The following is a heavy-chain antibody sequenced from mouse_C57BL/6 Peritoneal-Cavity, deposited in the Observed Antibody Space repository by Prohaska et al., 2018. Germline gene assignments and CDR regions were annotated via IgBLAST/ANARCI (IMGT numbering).Heavy chain of an antibody. D-gene: IGHD1-1*01. V-gene: IGHV1-82*01. CDR1: GYAFSSSW. CDR2: VYPGDGDT. J-gene: IGHJ3*01. Sequence: QVQLQQSGPELVKPGASVKISCKASGYAFSSSWMNWVQQRPGKGLEWIGRVYPGDGDTNYNGKVKGKATLTANKSDSTAYMQLSSLTSEDSAVYFCARDRDYGSSLAWFAYWGQGTLVTVSA. CDR3: ARDRDYGSSLAWFAY.